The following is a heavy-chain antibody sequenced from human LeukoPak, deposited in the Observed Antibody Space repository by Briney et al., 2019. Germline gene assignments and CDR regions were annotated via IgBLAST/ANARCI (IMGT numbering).Heavy chain of an antibody. V-gene: IGHV4-4*07. CDR3: ARMYSSSWYAGNWFDP. D-gene: IGHD6-13*01. CDR1: GGSISSYY. CDR2: IYTSGST. Sequence: SETLSLTCTVSGGSISSYYWSGIRQPAGKGLEWIGRIYTSGSTNYNPSLKSRVTMSVDTSKNQFSLKLSSVTAADTAVYYCARMYSSSWYAGNWFDPWGQGTLVTVSS. J-gene: IGHJ5*02.